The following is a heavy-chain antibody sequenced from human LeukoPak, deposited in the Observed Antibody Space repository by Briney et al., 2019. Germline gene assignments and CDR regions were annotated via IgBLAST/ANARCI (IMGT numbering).Heavy chain of an antibody. Sequence: ASVKVSCKASGYTFTSYDINWEGQATGQGLEWMGWMNPNSGNTGYAQKFQGRVTITGHTSISTAYMELSSLRSEDTAVYNCARGGGGIAAAAAAFDIWGQGTMVTVSS. CDR1: GYTFTSYD. D-gene: IGHD6-13*01. CDR2: MNPNSGNT. V-gene: IGHV1-8*03. J-gene: IGHJ3*02. CDR3: ARGGGGIAAAAAAFDI.